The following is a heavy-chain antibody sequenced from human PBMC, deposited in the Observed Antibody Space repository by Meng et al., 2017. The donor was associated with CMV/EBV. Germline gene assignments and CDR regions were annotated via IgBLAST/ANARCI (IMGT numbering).Heavy chain of an antibody. J-gene: IGHJ4*02. V-gene: IGHV4-38-2*02. D-gene: IGHD1-20*01. CDR3: ARVNWNPDF. CDR1: GYSISSGYY. Sequence: LRLSCTVSGYSISSGYYWGWIRRPPGKGLEWIGSIYRSGSSYCNPSLKSRVTISIDTSKNQFSLNLSSVTAADTAVYYCARVNWNPDFWGQGTLVTVSS. CDR2: IYRSGSS.